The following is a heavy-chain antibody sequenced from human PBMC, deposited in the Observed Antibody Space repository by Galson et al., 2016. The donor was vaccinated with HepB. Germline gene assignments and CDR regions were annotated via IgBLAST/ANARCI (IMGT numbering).Heavy chain of an antibody. D-gene: IGHD2-21*02. Sequence: SVKVSCKASGYTFSDYGFNWVRRAPGQGLEWMGRISIYNGNTNYAHNVQGRVAMTTDTYTTTVHMELRSLTPDDTAVYFCARGAVGTTSRPYYFDHWGQGTLVTVSS. CDR3: ARGAVGTTSRPYYFDH. CDR1: GYTFSDYG. J-gene: IGHJ4*02. CDR2: ISIYNGNT. V-gene: IGHV1-18*04.